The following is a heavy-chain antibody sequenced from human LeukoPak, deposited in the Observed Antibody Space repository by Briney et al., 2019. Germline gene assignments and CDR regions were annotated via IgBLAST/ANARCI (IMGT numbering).Heavy chain of an antibody. CDR2: ISWNSGSI. Sequence: GGSLRLSCAASGFTFDDYAMHWVRQAPGKGLEWVSGISWNSGSIGYADSVKGRFTISRDNSKNTLYLQMNSLRADDAAVYYCAKDRGSGSYYPCYFDYWGQGTLVTVSS. D-gene: IGHD3-10*01. J-gene: IGHJ4*02. CDR1: GFTFDDYA. CDR3: AKDRGSGSYYPCYFDY. V-gene: IGHV3-9*01.